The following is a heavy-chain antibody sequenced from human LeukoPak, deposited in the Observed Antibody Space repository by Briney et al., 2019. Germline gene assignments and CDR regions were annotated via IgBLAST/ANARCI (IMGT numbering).Heavy chain of an antibody. J-gene: IGHJ6*02. D-gene: IGHD3-10*01. Sequence: GGSLRLSCAASGFTVSSNYMSWVRQAPGKGLEWVSVIYSGGSTYYADSVKGRFTISRHNSKDTLYLQMNSLRAEDTAVYYCARSFGELLLPYYYYGMDVWGQGTTVTVSS. V-gene: IGHV3-53*04. CDR3: ARSFGELLLPYYYYGMDV. CDR1: GFTVSSNY. CDR2: IYSGGST.